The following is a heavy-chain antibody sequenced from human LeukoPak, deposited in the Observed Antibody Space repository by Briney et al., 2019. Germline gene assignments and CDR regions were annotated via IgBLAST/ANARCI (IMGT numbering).Heavy chain of an antibody. J-gene: IGHJ5*02. CDR3: ASTRRIWSGYFLGFNWFDP. CDR2: INTNTGNP. D-gene: IGHD3-3*01. CDR1: GYTFTSYA. V-gene: IGHV7-4-1*02. Sequence: AASVKVSCQASGYTFTSYAMNWVRQAPGQGLEWMGWINTNTGNPTYAQGFTGRFVFSLDTSVSTAYLQISSLKAEDTAVYYCASTRRIWSGYFLGFNWFDPWGQGTLVTVSS.